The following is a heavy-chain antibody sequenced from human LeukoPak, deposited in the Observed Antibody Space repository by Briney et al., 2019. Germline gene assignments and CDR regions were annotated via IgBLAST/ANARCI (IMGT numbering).Heavy chain of an antibody. V-gene: IGHV1-2*02. J-gene: IGHJ3*02. CDR1: GYTFTGYY. Sequence: ASVKVSCKASGYTFTGYYMHWVRQAPGQGLEWMGWINPNSGGTNYAQKFQGRVTMNRDTSISTAYMELSRLRSDDTAVYYCARGVAAAIGLYAFDIWGQGTMVTVS. D-gene: IGHD2-2*01. CDR3: ARGVAAAIGLYAFDI. CDR2: INPNSGGT.